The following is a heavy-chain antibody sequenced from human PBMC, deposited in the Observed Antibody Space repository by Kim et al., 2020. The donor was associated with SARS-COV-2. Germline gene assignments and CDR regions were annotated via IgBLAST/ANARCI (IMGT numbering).Heavy chain of an antibody. J-gene: IGHJ4*02. CDR1: GYTFTSYD. CDR3: ATGPRVGVLRYFDWLLPFDY. D-gene: IGHD3-9*01. V-gene: IGHV1-8*01. Sequence: ASVKVSCKASGYTFTSYDINWVRQATGQGLEWMGWMNPNSGNTGYAQKFQGRVTMTRNTSISTAYMELSSLRSEDTAVYYCATGPRVGVLRYFDWLLPFDYWGQGTLVTVSS. CDR2: MNPNSGNT.